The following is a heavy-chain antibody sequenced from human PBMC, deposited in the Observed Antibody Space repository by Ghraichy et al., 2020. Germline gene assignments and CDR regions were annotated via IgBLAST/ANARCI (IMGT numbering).Heavy chain of an antibody. CDR1: GGSISTYF. J-gene: IGHJ4*02. Sequence: SETLSLTCTVSGGSISTYFWSWIRQPPGKGLEWIGYMYHSGSTNSSPSLKSRVTISVDTSKNQFSLKLTSVTAADTAVYYCARGPNTGYASGWLRYWGQGTLVTVSS. CDR2: MYHSGST. V-gene: IGHV4-59*01. D-gene: IGHD6-19*01. CDR3: ARGPNTGYASGWLRY.